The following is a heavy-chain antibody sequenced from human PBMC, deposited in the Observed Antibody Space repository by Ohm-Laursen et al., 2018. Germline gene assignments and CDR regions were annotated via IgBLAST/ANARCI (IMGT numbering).Heavy chain of an antibody. J-gene: IGHJ4*02. V-gene: IGHV3-9*01. CDR2: ISWNSGSI. CDR1: GFTFSSYE. D-gene: IGHD5-18*01. CDR3: AKDIGYSYGYYFDY. Sequence: SLRLSCSAAGFTFSSYEMNWVRQAPGKGLEWVSGISWNSGSIGYADSVKGRFTISRDNAKNSLYLQMNSLGAEDTALYYCAKDIGYSYGYYFDYWGQGTLVTVSS.